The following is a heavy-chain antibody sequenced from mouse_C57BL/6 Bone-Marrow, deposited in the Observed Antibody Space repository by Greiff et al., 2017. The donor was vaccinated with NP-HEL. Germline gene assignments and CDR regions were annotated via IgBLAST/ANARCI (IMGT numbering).Heavy chain of an antibody. Sequence: QQSCKASGYTFTSYWMQWVKQRPGQGLEWIGEIDPSDSYTNYNQKFKGKATLTVDTSSSTAYMQLSSLTSEDSAVYYCARDYYDYSWFAYWGQGTLVTVSA. V-gene: IGHV1-50*01. CDR1: GYTFTSYW. CDR2: IDPSDSYT. CDR3: ARDYYDYSWFAY. D-gene: IGHD2-4*01. J-gene: IGHJ3*01.